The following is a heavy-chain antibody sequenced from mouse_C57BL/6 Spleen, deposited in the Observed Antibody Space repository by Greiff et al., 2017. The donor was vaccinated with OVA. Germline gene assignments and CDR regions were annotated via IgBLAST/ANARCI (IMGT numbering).Heavy chain of an antibody. V-gene: IGHV1-64*01. D-gene: IGHD1-1*01. J-gene: IGHJ2*01. Sequence: VQLQQPGAELEKPGASVKLSCKASGYTFTSYWMHWVKQRPGQGLEWIGMIHPNSGSTNYNEKFKSKATLTVDKSSSTAYMQLSSLTSEDAAVYYCASSPRTTVGGGYYFDYWGQGTTLTVSS. CDR1: GYTFTSYW. CDR2: IHPNSGST. CDR3: ASSPRTTVGGGYYFDY.